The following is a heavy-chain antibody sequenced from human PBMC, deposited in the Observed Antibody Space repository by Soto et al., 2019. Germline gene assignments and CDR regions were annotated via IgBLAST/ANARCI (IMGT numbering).Heavy chain of an antibody. CDR3: ACACFSRTSCYTSYYYGMDV. D-gene: IGHD2-2*02. V-gene: IGHV1-69*01. CDR1: GGTFSSYA. Sequence: QVQLVQSGAEVKKPGSSVKVSCKASGGTFSSYAISLVRQAPGQGLEWLGGIIPIFGTANYAQKFQGSVTITAYESTSTAYMALSSLRSDDTDLYYFACACFSRTSCYTSYYYGMDVWGQVTTVTVS. CDR2: IIPIFGTA. J-gene: IGHJ6*02.